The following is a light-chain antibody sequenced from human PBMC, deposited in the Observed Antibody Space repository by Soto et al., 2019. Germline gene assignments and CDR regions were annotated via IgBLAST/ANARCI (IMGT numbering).Light chain of an antibody. V-gene: IGLV2-11*01. CDR3: CSYAGSYSYV. Sequence: QSVLTQPRSVSGSPGQSVTISCTGTSSDVGGYNYVSWYQEQPGKAPKLMIYDVSKRPSGVPDRFSGSKSGNTASLTISGLQAEDEADYYCCSYAGSYSYVFGTGPKVTVL. J-gene: IGLJ1*01. CDR2: DVS. CDR1: SSDVGGYNY.